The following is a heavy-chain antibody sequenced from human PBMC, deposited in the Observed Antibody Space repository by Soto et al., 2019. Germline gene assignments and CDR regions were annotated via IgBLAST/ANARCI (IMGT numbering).Heavy chain of an antibody. J-gene: IGHJ4*02. CDR1: GGSISSGGYY. D-gene: IGHD3-10*01. CDR3: ARYGSGTYYPTTFDY. CDR2: IYYSGST. V-gene: IGHV4-31*03. Sequence: QVQLQESGPGLVKPSQTLSLTCTVSGGSISSGGYYWSWIRQHPGKDLECIGYIYYSGSTYYNPSLQSRVTISVDTSENQLSLKLSSVTAADTALYYCARYGSGTYYPTTFDYWGQGTLVTVSS.